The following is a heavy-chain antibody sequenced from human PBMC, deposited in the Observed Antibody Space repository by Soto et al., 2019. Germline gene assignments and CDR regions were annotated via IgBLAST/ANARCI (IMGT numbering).Heavy chain of an antibody. CDR1: VFTFSSYG. J-gene: IGHJ5*02. Sequence: GGSLRLSCAASVFTFSSYGMHWVRQAPGKGLEWVAVIWYDGSNKYYADSVKGRFTISRDNSKNTLYLQMNSLRAEDTAVYYCAPDGYSGSYSNWFDPWGQGTLVTVSS. D-gene: IGHD1-26*01. V-gene: IGHV3-33*01. CDR2: IWYDGSNK. CDR3: APDGYSGSYSNWFDP.